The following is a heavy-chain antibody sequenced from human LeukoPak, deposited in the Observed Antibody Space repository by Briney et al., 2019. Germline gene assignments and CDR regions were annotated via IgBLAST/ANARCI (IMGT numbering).Heavy chain of an antibody. CDR3: ARGDSWGDYYYYYMDV. V-gene: IGHV1-2*06. D-gene: IGHD2-21*02. CDR1: GYTFTGYY. J-gene: IGHJ6*03. CDR2: INPNSGGT. Sequence: ASVKVSCKASGYTFTGYYMHWVRQAPGQGLEWMGRINPNSGGTNYAQKFQGRVTMTGDTSISTAYMELSRLRSDDTAVYYCARGDSWGDYYYYYMDVWGKGTTVTVSS.